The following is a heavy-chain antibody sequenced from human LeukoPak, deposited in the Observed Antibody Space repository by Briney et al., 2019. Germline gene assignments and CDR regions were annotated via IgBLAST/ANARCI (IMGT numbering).Heavy chain of an antibody. D-gene: IGHD6-19*01. Sequence: PGGSLRLSCAASGFTFSSYAMTWVRRAPGKGLEWVSAISAGGGSTYYADSVKGRFTISRDNSKNTLYLQLNSLRAEDTAVYYCAKAGGWTNYFDYWGQGTLVTVSS. CDR2: ISAGGGST. V-gene: IGHV3-23*01. CDR3: AKAGGWTNYFDY. CDR1: GFTFSSYA. J-gene: IGHJ4*02.